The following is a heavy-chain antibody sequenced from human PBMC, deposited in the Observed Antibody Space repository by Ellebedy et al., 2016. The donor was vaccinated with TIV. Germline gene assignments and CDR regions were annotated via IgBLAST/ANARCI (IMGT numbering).Heavy chain of an antibody. CDR3: AKERCSGGSCYPTGDFDL. Sequence: PGGSLRLSCAASGFIFRSYAMSWVRQTPGKGLEWLSAINGNGGSTYYADSVKGRFTISRDNSKNTLYLQMTSLRAEDTAVYYCAKERCSGGSCYPTGDFDLWGRGTLVTVSS. CDR2: INGNGGST. J-gene: IGHJ2*01. CDR1: GFIFRSYA. V-gene: IGHV3-23*01. D-gene: IGHD2-15*01.